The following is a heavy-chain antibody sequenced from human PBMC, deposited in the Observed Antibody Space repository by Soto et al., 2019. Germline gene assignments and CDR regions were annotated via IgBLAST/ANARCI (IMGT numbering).Heavy chain of an antibody. D-gene: IGHD6-6*01. CDR3: ASQDYSSSTDASFLVNGYFDL. V-gene: IGHV4-4*02. CDR1: GGSISSSKW. CDR2: IYHSGST. J-gene: IGHJ2*01. Sequence: QMQLQESGPGLVKPSGTLSLTCGVSGGSISSSKWWTWVRQPPGKGPEWIGEIYHSGSTNYNPSLTSLVNISLDKSNNQSSLTLTSRTAADSAVYYCASQDYSSSTDASFLVNGYFDLWGRGILVTVSS.